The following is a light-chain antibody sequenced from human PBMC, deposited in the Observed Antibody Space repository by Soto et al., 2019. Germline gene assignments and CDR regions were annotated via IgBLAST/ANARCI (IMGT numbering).Light chain of an antibody. J-gene: IGKJ3*01. Sequence: DIQMTQSPSSLSASVGDRVTITCRASQSISSHLNGYQQKPGKAPQHLIYEASSLQGGVPSRFSGSGSGTDFTLTISRLQADDFAIYYCQQRYSMPLTFGPGTRVDIK. CDR1: QSISSH. CDR3: QQRYSMPLT. V-gene: IGKV1-39*01. CDR2: EAS.